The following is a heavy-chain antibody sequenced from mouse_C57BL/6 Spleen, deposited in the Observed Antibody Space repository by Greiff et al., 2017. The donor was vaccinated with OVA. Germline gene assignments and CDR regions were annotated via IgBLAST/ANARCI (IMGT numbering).Heavy chain of an antibody. CDR3: ARDEGDYDDYFDY. J-gene: IGHJ2*01. V-gene: IGHV3-6*01. CDR2: ISYDGSN. D-gene: IGHD2-4*01. CDR1: GYSITSGYY. Sequence: EVKLVESGPGLVKPSQSLSLTCSVTGYSITSGYYWNWIRQFPGNKLEWMGYISYDGSNNYNPSLKNRISITRDTSKNQFFLKLNSVTTEDTATYYCARDEGDYDDYFDYWGQGTTLTVSS.